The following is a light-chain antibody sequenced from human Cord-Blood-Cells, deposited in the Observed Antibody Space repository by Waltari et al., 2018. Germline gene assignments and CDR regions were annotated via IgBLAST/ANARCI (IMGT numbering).Light chain of an antibody. CDR3: SSYTSSSTVV. Sequence: QSALPQPASVSGSPGQSITISCTGTSRDVGGYNYLSWYQQHPGKAPKLMIYDVSNRPSGVSNRFSGSKSGNTASLTISGLQAEDEADYYCSSYTSSSTVVFGGGTKLTVL. J-gene: IGLJ2*01. V-gene: IGLV2-14*01. CDR1: SRDVGGYNY. CDR2: DVS.